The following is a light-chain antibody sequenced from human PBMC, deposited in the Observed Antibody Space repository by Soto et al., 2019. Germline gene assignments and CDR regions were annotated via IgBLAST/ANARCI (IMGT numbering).Light chain of an antibody. V-gene: IGLV1-47*01. Sequence: QSVLTQPPSVSGAPGQRVTISCTGSSSNIGAGYDVHWYQQLPGTAPKLLIYRNDQRPSGVPDRFSGSKSGTSASLAISGLRSDNEADYYCAAWDDSLTAVVFGGGTKLTVL. CDR1: SSNIGAGYD. J-gene: IGLJ2*01. CDR3: AAWDDSLTAVV. CDR2: RND.